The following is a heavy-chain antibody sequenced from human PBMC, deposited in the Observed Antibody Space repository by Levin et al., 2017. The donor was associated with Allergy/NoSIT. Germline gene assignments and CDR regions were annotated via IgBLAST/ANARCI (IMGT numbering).Heavy chain of an antibody. CDR1: GGTFSSYT. Sequence: GGSLRLSCKASGGTFSSYTISWVRQAPGQGLEWMGRIIPILGIANYAQKFQGRVTITADKSTSTAYMELSSLRSEDTAVYYCASIQEVLDDSSGFPPAHWGQGTLVTVSS. CDR2: IIPILGIA. V-gene: IGHV1-69*02. CDR3: ASIQEVLDDSSGFPPAH. J-gene: IGHJ4*02. D-gene: IGHD3-22*01.